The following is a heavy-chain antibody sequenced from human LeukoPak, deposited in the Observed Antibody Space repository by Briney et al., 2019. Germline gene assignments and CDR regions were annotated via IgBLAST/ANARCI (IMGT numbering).Heavy chain of an antibody. CDR2: INHSGST. CDR1: GGSFSGYY. CDR3: ARVPRGYSYGYWNAFEI. V-gene: IGHV4-34*01. D-gene: IGHD5-18*01. Sequence: SETLSLTCAVYGGSFSGYYWSWIRQPPGKGLEWSGEINHSGSTNYNPSLKSRVTISVDTSKNQFSLKLSSVTAADTAMYYCARVPRGYSYGYWNAFEIWGQGTMVTVSS. J-gene: IGHJ3*02.